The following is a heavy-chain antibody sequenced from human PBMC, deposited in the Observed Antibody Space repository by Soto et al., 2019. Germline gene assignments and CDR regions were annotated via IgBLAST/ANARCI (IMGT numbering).Heavy chain of an antibody. CDR1: GFTFRSYG. V-gene: IGHV3-30*03. D-gene: IGHD1-26*01. CDR3: YGKRAMASLHGGAFDV. J-gene: IGHJ3*01. Sequence: ESGGGVVQPGRSLRLSCAASGFTFRSYGMHWVRQAPGKGLEWVAFISYDGSNKYQRDSVKGRFTISRDNSKNTLFLQMNSLRAEDTAVYYCYGKRAMASLHGGAFDVWGQGTMVSVSS. CDR2: ISYDGSNK.